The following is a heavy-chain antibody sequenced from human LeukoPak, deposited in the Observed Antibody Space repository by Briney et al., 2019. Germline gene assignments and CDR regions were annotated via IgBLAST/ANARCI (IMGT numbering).Heavy chain of an antibody. V-gene: IGHV3-21*01. CDR2: ISSSSSYI. CDR3: ARDGYDFWSGPDI. J-gene: IGHJ3*02. CDR1: GFTFGDYA. D-gene: IGHD3-3*01. Sequence: GGSLGLSCTASGFTFGDYAMSWFRQAPGKGLEWVSSISSSSSYIYYADSVKGRFTISRDNAKNSLYLQMNSLRAEDTAVYYCARDGYDFWSGPDIWGQGTMVTVSS.